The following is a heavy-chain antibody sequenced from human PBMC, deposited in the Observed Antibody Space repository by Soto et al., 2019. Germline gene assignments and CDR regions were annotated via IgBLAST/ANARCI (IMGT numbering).Heavy chain of an antibody. CDR1: GGSISSGDYY. D-gene: IGHD3-3*01. J-gene: IGHJ3*02. CDR3: ARGGRYYDFWSGSDAFDI. CDR2: IYYSGST. V-gene: IGHV4-30-4*01. Sequence: SETLSLTCTVSGGSISSGDYYWSWIRQPPGKGLEWIGYIYYSGSTYYNPSLKSRVTISVDTSKNQFSLKLSSVTAADTAVYYCARGGRYYDFWSGSDAFDIWGRGTMATVSS.